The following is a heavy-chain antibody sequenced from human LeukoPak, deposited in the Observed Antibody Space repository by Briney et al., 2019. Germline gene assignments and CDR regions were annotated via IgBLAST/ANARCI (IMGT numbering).Heavy chain of an antibody. CDR3: AKGLRTVLRFLEWPNDAFDI. V-gene: IGHV3-23*01. D-gene: IGHD3-3*01. CDR2: ISGSGGST. Sequence: GGSLRLSCAASGFTFSSYAMSWVRQAPGKGLEWVSAISGSGGSTYYADSVKGRFTISRDNSKNTLYLQMNSLRAEDTAVYYCAKGLRTVLRFLEWPNDAFDIWGQGTMVTVSS. J-gene: IGHJ3*02. CDR1: GFTFSSYA.